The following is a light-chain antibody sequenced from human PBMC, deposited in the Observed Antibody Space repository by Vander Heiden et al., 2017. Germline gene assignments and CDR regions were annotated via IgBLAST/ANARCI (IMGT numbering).Light chain of an antibody. Sequence: EIVMTQSPATLSVSPVERATLSCSASQSVSSNLAWYQQKPGQAPRLLIYGASSRATGIPARFSGRGSGTEFTLTISSLQSEDFAVYYCKQYNSWPPATFGQGTKVEIK. CDR2: GAS. V-gene: IGKV3-15*01. CDR3: KQYNSWPPAT. J-gene: IGKJ1*01. CDR1: QSVSSN.